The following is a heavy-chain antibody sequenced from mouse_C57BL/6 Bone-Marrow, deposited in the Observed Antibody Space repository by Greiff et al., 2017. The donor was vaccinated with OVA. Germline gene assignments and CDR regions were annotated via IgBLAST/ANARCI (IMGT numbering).Heavy chain of an antibody. J-gene: IGHJ4*01. CDR1: GYTFTSYG. V-gene: IGHV1-81*01. CDR3: ARIYYYGSRRSPYAMDY. CDR2: IYPRSGNT. D-gene: IGHD1-1*01. Sequence: VQLQQSGAELARPGASVKLSCKASGYTFTSYGISWVKQRTGQGLEWIGEIYPRSGNTYYNEKVKGKATLTADKSSSTASMELRSLTSEDSAVYFWARIYYYGSRRSPYAMDYWGQGTSVTVSS.